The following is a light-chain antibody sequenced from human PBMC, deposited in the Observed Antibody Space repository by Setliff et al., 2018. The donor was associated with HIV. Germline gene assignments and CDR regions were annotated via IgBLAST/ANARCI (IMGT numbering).Light chain of an antibody. CDR1: SSNIGAGYS. V-gene: IGLV1-40*01. J-gene: IGLJ1*01. Sequence: QSVLTQPPSVSGAPGQRVTISCTGSSSNIGAGYSVHWYQQFPGTAPKLLIYGNNNRPSGVPDRFSGSKSGTSASLAISGLQAEDEADYYCCSNTGSNTYVFGSGTKV. CDR3: CSNTGSNTYV. CDR2: GNN.